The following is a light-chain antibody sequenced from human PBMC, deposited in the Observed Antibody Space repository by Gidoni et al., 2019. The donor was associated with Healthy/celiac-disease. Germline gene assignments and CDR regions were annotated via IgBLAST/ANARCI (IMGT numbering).Light chain of an antibody. CDR3: QQYNNWPLT. CDR2: GSS. Sequence: EIVMTQSPATLSVSPGERATLSCRASQSVSSNLAWYQQKPGQAPKLLIYGSSTRATGIPARFRGSGSGTEFTLTISSLHSEDFAVYYCQQYNNWPLTFGGGTKVEIK. V-gene: IGKV3-15*01. J-gene: IGKJ4*01. CDR1: QSVSSN.